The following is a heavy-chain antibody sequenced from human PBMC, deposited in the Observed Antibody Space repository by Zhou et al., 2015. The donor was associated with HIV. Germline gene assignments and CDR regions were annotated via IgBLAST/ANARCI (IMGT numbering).Heavy chain of an antibody. CDR3: ARCSTYYYDSSGYYPSAFDI. CDR1: GGTLSTYG. Sequence: QVHLVQSGAEVRKTGSSVKVSCKASGGTLSTYGVNWVRQAPGQGLEWIGGLIPIFGTPNYAQTFQGRLTITADKSTSTAYMELSSLRSEDTAVYYCARCSTYYYDSSGYYPSAFDIWGQGTMVTVSS. D-gene: IGHD3-22*01. CDR2: LIPIFGTP. V-gene: IGHV1-69*06. J-gene: IGHJ3*02.